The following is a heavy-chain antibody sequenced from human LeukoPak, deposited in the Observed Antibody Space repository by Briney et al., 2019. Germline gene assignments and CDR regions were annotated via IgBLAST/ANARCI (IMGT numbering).Heavy chain of an antibody. CDR3: ARWTSCGGDCHILDF. D-gene: IGHD2-21*02. CDR1: SGSVSNSHYY. CDR2: IFYSGNT. J-gene: IGHJ4*02. V-gene: IGHV4-39*07. Sequence: SETLSLTCTVSSGSVSNSHYYWAWVRQPPGKGLEWLGSIFYSGNTHYNPSLKSPVTISIDTSKNQFSLKVSSVTAADTAIYYCARWTSCGGDCHILDFWGQGVLVTVSS.